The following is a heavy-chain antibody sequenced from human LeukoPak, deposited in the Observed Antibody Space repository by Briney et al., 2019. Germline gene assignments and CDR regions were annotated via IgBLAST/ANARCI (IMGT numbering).Heavy chain of an antibody. CDR3: ATDPIAVAAPGAFDI. D-gene: IGHD6-19*01. J-gene: IGHJ3*02. Sequence: GGSLRLSCAASGFTFSSYGMHWVRQAPGKGLEWVAVISYDGSNKYYADSVKGRFTISRDNSKNTLYLQMNSLRAEDTAVYYCATDPIAVAAPGAFDIWGQGTMVTVSS. CDR2: ISYDGSNK. V-gene: IGHV3-30*03. CDR1: GFTFSSYG.